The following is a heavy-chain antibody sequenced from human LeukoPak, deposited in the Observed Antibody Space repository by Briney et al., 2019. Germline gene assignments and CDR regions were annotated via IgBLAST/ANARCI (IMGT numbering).Heavy chain of an antibody. V-gene: IGHV3-23*01. CDR2: ISDSGDYT. D-gene: IGHD2-8*01. Sequence: GGSLRLSCAGSGFTFSSYAMSWVRQAPGKGLEWASAISDSGDYTYYADSVKGRFTISRDNSKNTLYLHVNSLRAEDTAVYYCAKDTSIGKYCTSGVCSPFDYWGQGTLVTISS. CDR3: AKDTSIGKYCTSGVCSPFDY. J-gene: IGHJ4*02. CDR1: GFTFSSYA.